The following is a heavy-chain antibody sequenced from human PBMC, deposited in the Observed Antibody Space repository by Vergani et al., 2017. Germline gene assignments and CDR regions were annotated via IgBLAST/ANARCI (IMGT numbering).Heavy chain of an antibody. CDR3: ARDFAAGTGAFDI. Sequence: QVQLVESGGGVVQPGRSLRLSCAASGFTFSSYGMHWVRQAPGKGVEWVAVIWYDGSNKYYADSVKGRFTISRDNSKNTLYLQMNSLRAEDTAVYYCARDFAAGTGAFDIWGQGTMVTVSS. V-gene: IGHV3-33*01. CDR1: GFTFSSYG. D-gene: IGHD6-13*01. CDR2: IWYDGSNK. J-gene: IGHJ3*02.